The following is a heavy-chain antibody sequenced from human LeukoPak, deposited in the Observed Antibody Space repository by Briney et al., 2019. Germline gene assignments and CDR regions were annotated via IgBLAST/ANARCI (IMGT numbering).Heavy chain of an antibody. Sequence: PWGSLRLSCGASRFTFSNYWMSWVRQAPGKGLEWVANIKEDGSEKDYVDSVKGRFTISRDNAKNSLYLQMNSLRAEDTAVYYCATASSILPLPIWGQGTMVTVSS. V-gene: IGHV3-7*01. CDR1: RFTFSNYW. D-gene: IGHD2-21*01. J-gene: IGHJ3*02. CDR3: ATASSILPLPI. CDR2: IKEDGSEK.